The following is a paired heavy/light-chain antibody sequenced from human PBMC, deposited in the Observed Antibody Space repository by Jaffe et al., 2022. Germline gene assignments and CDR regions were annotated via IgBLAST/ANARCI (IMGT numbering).Heavy chain of an antibody. CDR1: GYTFTSYY. CDR3: ARFWPRYGDRTFDY. Sequence: QVQLVQSGAEVKKPGASVKVSCKASGYTFTSYYMHWVRQAPGQGLEWMGIINPSGGSTSYAQKFQGRVTMTRDTSTSTVYMELSSLRSEDTAVYYCARFWPRYGDRTFDYWGQGTLVTVSS. V-gene: IGHV1-46*01. D-gene: IGHD4-17*01. J-gene: IGHJ4*02. CDR2: INPSGGST.
Light chain of an antibody. CDR1: QGISNY. CDR3: QQYNSYPWT. Sequence: DIQMTQSPSSLSASVGDRVTITCRASQGISNYLAWFQQKPGKAPKSLIYAASSLQSGVPSKFSGSGSGTDFTLTISSLQPEDFATYYCQQYNSYPWTFGQGTKVEIK. CDR2: AAS. V-gene: IGKV1-16*02. J-gene: IGKJ1*01.